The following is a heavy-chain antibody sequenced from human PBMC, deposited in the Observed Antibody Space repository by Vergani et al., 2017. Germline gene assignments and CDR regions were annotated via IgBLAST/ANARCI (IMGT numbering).Heavy chain of an antibody. CDR1: GFTVSSNY. J-gene: IGHJ3*02. Sequence: EVQLVESGGGLVQPGGSLRLSCAASGFTVSSNYMSWVRQAPGKGLEWVSVIYSGGSTYYADSVKGRFTIYRNNSKNTLYLQMNSLRAEDTAVYYCARGTGGWASPPYYYDSSHAFDIWGQGTMVTVSS. CDR3: ARGTGGWASPPYYYDSSHAFDI. CDR2: IYSGGST. D-gene: IGHD3-22*01. V-gene: IGHV3-53*04.